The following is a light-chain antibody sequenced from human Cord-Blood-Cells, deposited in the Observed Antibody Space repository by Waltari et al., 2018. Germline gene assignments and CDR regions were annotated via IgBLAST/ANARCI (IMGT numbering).Light chain of an antibody. J-gene: IGKJ1*01. Sequence: DIPMTQSLSSLPASVGDRVTITCRASQSISSYLNWYQQKPGKAPKLLIYAASSLQSGVPSRFSGSGSGTDFTLTISSLQPEDFATYYCQQSYSTPWTFGQGTKVEIK. CDR3: QQSYSTPWT. V-gene: IGKV1-39*01. CDR2: AAS. CDR1: QSISSY.